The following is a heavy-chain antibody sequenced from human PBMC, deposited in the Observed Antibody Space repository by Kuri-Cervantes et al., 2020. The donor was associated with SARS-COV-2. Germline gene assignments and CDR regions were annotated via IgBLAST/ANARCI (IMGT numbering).Heavy chain of an antibody. CDR3: ARVGSNMVRGVIMRGADAFDI. CDR1: VVTFSSYG. CDR2: ISSSSSYI. Sequence: SLKISCASSVVTFSSYGMNWVRQAPGEGLEWVSSISSSSSYIYYADSVKGRFTISRDNAKNTLYLQMNSLRAEDTAVYYCARVGSNMVRGVIMRGADAFDIWGQGTMVTVSS. D-gene: IGHD3-10*01. J-gene: IGHJ3*02. V-gene: IGHV3-21*01.